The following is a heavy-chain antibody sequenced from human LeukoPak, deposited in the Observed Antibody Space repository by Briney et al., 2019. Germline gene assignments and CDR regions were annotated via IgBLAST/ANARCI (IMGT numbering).Heavy chain of an antibody. Sequence: GASVKVSCKTSGYTFTDYYIHWVRQGPGQGLEWMGWINPNSGGTNYAQKFQGRVTMTGDTSISTAYMERSRLRPDDTAVYYCAGGIGRYSSSFFDYWGQGTLVTVSS. CDR1: GYTFTDYY. CDR3: AGGIGRYSSSFFDY. CDR2: INPNSGGT. J-gene: IGHJ4*02. V-gene: IGHV1-2*02. D-gene: IGHD1-26*01.